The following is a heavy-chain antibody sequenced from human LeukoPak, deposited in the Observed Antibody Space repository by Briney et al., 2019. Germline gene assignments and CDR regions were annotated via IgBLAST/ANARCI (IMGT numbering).Heavy chain of an antibody. Sequence: ASVKVSCKASGYTFTGYYMHWVRQAPGQGLEWVGWINPNSGGTNYAQKFQGRVTMTRDTSISTAYMELSRLRSDDTAVYYCARDRVGQQLVGRKNNYYYMDVWGKGTTVTISS. CDR3: ARDRVGQQLVGRKNNYYYMDV. D-gene: IGHD6-13*01. V-gene: IGHV1-2*02. J-gene: IGHJ6*03. CDR2: INPNSGGT. CDR1: GYTFTGYY.